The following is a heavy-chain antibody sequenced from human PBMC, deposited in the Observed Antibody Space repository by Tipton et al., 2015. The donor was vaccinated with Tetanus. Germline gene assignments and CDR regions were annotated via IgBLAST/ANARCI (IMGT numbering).Heavy chain of an antibody. Sequence: TLSLTCTVSGGSISSYYWSWIRQPPGKGLEWIGHIYYSGSTNYNPSLKSRVTISVDTSKNQFSLKLSSVTAADTAVYYCARDANWFDPWGQGTLVTVSS. CDR2: IYYSGST. CDR1: GGSISSYY. CDR3: ARDANWFDP. V-gene: IGHV4-59*01. J-gene: IGHJ5*02.